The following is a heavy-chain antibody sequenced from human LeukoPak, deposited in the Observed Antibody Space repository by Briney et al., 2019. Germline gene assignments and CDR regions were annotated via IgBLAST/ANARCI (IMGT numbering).Heavy chain of an antibody. J-gene: IGHJ4*02. CDR3: TALARDY. CDR2: IHNDGST. V-gene: IGHV3-53*01. CDR1: GFIVSSNY. D-gene: IGHD3-3*02. Sequence: GGSLRLSCAASGFIVSSNYMTWVRQAPGKGLEWVSVIHNDGSTYYADSVKGRFTISRDNSMNTLYLQMNSLRVEDTAVYYCTALARDYWGQGILVTVSS.